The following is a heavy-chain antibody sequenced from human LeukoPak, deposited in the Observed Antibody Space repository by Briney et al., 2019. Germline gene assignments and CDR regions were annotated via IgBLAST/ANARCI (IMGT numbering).Heavy chain of an antibody. CDR1: GFAFSRYG. V-gene: IGHV3-30*12. J-gene: IGHJ4*01. CDR2: ISYDGSIK. Sequence: SGRSLRLSCAASGFAFSRYGIHWVRQAPGKGLEWVAVISYDGSIKNFADSVKGRFTISRDNSKNTVYMEMNSLRAEDTAVYYCARDRGAYCGGDCYLGFDYWGRGTLVTVSS. D-gene: IGHD2-21*02. CDR3: ARDRGAYCGGDCYLGFDY.